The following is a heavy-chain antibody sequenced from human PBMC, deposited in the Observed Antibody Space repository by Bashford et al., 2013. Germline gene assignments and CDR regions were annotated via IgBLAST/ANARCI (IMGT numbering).Heavy chain of an antibody. CDR3: ARGGSMQGAFDI. D-gene: IGHD2/OR15-2a*01. V-gene: IGHV3-23*01. Sequence: VRQAPGKGLEWVSAISGSSGSTYYADSVKGRFTISRDNSKYTLYLQMNSLRADDTAVYYCARGGSMQGAFDIWGQGTMVTVSS. J-gene: IGHJ3*02. CDR2: ISGSSGST.